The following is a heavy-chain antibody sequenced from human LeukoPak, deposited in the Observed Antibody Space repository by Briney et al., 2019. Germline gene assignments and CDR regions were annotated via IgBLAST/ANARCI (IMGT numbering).Heavy chain of an antibody. CDR3: ARSIAARQGVDY. Sequence: GASVKVSCKASGYTFTSYGISWVRQAPGQGLEWMGWMNPNSGNTGYAQKFQGRVTITRNTSISTAYMELSSLRSEDTAVYYCARSIAARQGVDYWGQGTLVTVSS. V-gene: IGHV1-8*03. D-gene: IGHD6-6*01. CDR2: MNPNSGNT. J-gene: IGHJ4*02. CDR1: GYTFTSYG.